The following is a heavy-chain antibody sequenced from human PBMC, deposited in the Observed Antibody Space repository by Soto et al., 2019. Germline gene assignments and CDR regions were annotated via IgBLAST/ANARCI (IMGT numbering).Heavy chain of an antibody. Sequence: PSETLSLTCTVSGGSISSSSYYWGWIRQPPGKGLEWIGSIYYSGSTYYNPSLKSRVTISVDTSKNQFSLKLSSVTAADTAVYYCARLGYTTINYYYYGMDVWGQGTTVTVSS. CDR2: IYYSGST. CDR1: GGSISSSSYY. D-gene: IGHD5-18*01. V-gene: IGHV4-39*01. CDR3: ARLGYTTINYYYYGMDV. J-gene: IGHJ6*02.